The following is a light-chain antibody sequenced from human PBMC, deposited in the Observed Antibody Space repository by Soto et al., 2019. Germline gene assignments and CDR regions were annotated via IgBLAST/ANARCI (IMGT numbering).Light chain of an antibody. J-gene: IGLJ1*01. CDR1: SSDVDGYNF. CDR3: SSYTSSSTYYV. V-gene: IGLV2-14*01. CDR2: EVS. Sequence: QSVLTQPDSVSGSPGQSITISCTGTSSDVDGYNFVSWYKQHPGRAPKLLIYEVSRRPSGVSNRFSGTKSGDTASLTISGLQAEDEADYYCSSYTSSSTYYVFGTGTKVTVL.